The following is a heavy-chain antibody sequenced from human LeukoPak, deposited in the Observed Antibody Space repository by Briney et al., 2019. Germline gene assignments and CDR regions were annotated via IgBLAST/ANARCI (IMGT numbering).Heavy chain of an antibody. CDR1: GFTFSSYG. J-gene: IGHJ4*02. CDR3: AKFNSRVGPKLELDY. CDR2: ISGSGGSK. Sequence: PGGSLRLSCAASGFTFSSYGMSWVRQAPGKGLEWVSAISGSGGSKYYADSVKGRFTISRDNSKNKLYLQMNSLRAEDTAVYYCAKFNSRVGPKLELDYWGQGTLVTVSS. V-gene: IGHV3-23*01. D-gene: IGHD2/OR15-2a*01.